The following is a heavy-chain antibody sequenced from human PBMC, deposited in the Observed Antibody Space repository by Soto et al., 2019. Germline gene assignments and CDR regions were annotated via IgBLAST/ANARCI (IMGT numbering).Heavy chain of an antibody. V-gene: IGHV4-30-4*01. Sequence: QVQLQESGPGLVKPSQTLSLTCIVSGVSISSGDDYWSWIRQPPGKGLGWIGYIYSSGSTYYNPSLRSRVTISADTSKNQFALKLTSVTAAGTAVYYCARGGGYDYWGQGALVTVSS. CDR1: GVSISSGDDY. J-gene: IGHJ4*02. D-gene: IGHD3-22*01. CDR2: IYSSGST. CDR3: ARGGGYDY.